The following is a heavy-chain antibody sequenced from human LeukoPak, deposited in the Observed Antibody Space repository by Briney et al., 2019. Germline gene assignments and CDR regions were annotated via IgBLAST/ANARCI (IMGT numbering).Heavy chain of an antibody. CDR3: AKGDRGLPSRGVIWFDP. J-gene: IGHJ5*02. CDR1: GFTVSDNY. V-gene: IGHV3-23*01. D-gene: IGHD3-10*01. Sequence: GGSLRLSCAASGFTVSDNYMSWVRQAPGKGLEWVSAISASGGDTNYADSVKGRFTISRDNSKNTLYLQMNSLRAEDTAVYYCAKGDRGLPSRGVIWFDPWGQGTLVTVSS. CDR2: ISASGGDT.